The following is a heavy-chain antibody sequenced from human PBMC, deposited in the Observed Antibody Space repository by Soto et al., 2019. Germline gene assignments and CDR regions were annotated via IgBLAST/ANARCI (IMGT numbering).Heavy chain of an antibody. CDR1: GFTFDDYT. CDR2: ISWDGGST. D-gene: IGHD5-18*01. CDR3: AKDIGTAMGRYFDY. V-gene: IGHV3-43*01. J-gene: IGHJ4*02. Sequence: EVQLVESGGVVVQPGGSLRLSCAASGFTFDDYTMHWVRQAPGKGLEWVSLISWDGGSTYYADSVKGRFTISRDNSKNSLYLQMNSLRTEDTALYYCAKDIGTAMGRYFDYWGQGTLVTVSS.